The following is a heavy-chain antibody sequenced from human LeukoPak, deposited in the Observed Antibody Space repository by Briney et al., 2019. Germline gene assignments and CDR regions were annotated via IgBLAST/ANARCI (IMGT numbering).Heavy chain of an antibody. Sequence: GGSLRLSCEGSGFTFSNYWMSWVRQAPGKGLEWVANIKTDGSEKYYVDSVKGRFTISRDNAKNSLYLQMNSLRAEDTAVYYCAREIGGIRPYGMDVWGQGTTVTVSS. CDR2: IKTDGSEK. CDR3: AREIGGIRPYGMDV. D-gene: IGHD4-23*01. CDR1: GFTFSNYW. J-gene: IGHJ6*02. V-gene: IGHV3-7*01.